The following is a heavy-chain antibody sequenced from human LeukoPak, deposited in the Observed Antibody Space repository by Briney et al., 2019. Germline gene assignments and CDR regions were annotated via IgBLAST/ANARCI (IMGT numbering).Heavy chain of an antibody. CDR1: GGSFSGYY. J-gene: IGHJ6*03. V-gene: IGHV4-34*01. D-gene: IGHD6-19*01. Sequence: SETLSLTCAVYGGSFSGYYWSWIRQPPGKGLEWIGEINHSGSTNYNPSLKSRVTISVDTSKNQFSLKLSSVTAADTAVYYCARVRGSGWPPYYYYYMDVWGKGTTVTVS. CDR2: INHSGST. CDR3: ARVRGSGWPPYYYYYMDV.